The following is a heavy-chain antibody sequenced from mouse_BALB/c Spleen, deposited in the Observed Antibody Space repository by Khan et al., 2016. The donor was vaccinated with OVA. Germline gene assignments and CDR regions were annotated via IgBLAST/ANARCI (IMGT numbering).Heavy chain of an antibody. D-gene: IGHD2-2*01. CDR1: GYTFTSYW. Sequence: QVQLQQPGAELVRPGASVKLSCKASGYTFTSYWMNWVKQRPGQGLEWIGMIDPSDSETHYNQMFRDKATLTVDKSTSTAYMQLSSLTSEDSAVYYCARREKYGYDPSWFAYWGQWTLVTVSA. CDR3: ARREKYGYDPSWFAY. J-gene: IGHJ3*01. CDR2: IDPSDSET. V-gene: IGHV1-61*01.